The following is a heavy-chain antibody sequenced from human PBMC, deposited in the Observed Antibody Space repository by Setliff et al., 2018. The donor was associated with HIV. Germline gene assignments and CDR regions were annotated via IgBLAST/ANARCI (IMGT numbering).Heavy chain of an antibody. J-gene: IGHJ4*01. Sequence: SVKVSCKASGGTFNNYAITWVRQAPGQGLEWMGRVIPIFGTAVNAQKFQGRVTIIADKSTSTAYMEVNSLRFEDTAVYYCARVFYYSAGSYSLDYWGQETLVTVSS. CDR1: GGTFNNYA. V-gene: IGHV1-69*06. CDR3: ARVFYYSAGSYSLDY. CDR2: VIPIFGTA. D-gene: IGHD3-10*01.